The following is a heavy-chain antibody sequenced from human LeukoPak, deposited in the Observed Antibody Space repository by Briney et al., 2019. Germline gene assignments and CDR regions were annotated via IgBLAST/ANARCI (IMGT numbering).Heavy chain of an antibody. CDR1: GYIFADYY. D-gene: IGHD1-26*01. Sequence: ALVKVSCKASGYIFADYYVHWVRQAPGQGLEWMGWINPDRGATNYVETFQGRATLTRDKSTDTAYMELKSLTTDDTAVYYCARESSPGSGRGGFDIWGQGTAVTVSS. CDR2: INPDRGAT. V-gene: IGHV1-2*02. J-gene: IGHJ3*02. CDR3: ARESSPGSGRGGFDI.